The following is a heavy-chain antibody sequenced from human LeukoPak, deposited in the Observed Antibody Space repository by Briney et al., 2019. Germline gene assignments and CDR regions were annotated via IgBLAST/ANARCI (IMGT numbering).Heavy chain of an antibody. J-gene: IGHJ6*04. CDR1: GFTFSCYG. V-gene: IGHV3-30*18. D-gene: IGHD6-13*01. CDR2: ISYDGSNK. CDR3: AKLRGRTPADYYYYGMDV. Sequence: GRSLRLSCAASGFTFSCYGMHWVRQAPGKGLEWVAVISYDGSNKYYADSLKGRFTISRDNSKNTLYLQMNSLRAEDTAVYYCAKLRGRTPADYYYYGMDVWGKGTTVTVSS.